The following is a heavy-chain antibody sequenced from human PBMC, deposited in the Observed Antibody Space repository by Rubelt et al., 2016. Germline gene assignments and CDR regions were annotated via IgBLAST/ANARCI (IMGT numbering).Heavy chain of an antibody. D-gene: IGHD6-13*01. Sequence: EVQLVESGGGLVQPGGSLRLSCAASGFTFSSYEMNWVRQAPGKGLEWVSYISSSSSYIYYADSVKGRFTISRDNAKNSLYLQMNSLRAEDTAVYYCARGRGYSSSWYLWFDPWGQGTLVTVSS. V-gene: IGHV3-48*03. J-gene: IGHJ5*02. CDR2: ISSSSSYI. CDR1: GFTFSSYE. CDR3: ARGRGYSSSWYLWFDP.